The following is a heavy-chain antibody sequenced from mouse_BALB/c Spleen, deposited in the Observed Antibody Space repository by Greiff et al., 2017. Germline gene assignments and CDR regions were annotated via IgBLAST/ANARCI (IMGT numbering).Heavy chain of an antibody. D-gene: IGHD4-1*01. V-gene: IGHV5-6-2*01. CDR1: GFTFSSYY. CDR3: ARRSNWDNGYFDY. Sequence: EVMLVESGGGLVKLGGSLKLSCAASGFTFSSYYMSWVRQTPEKRLELVAAINSNGGSTYYPDTVKGRFTISRDNAKNTLYLQMSSLKSEDTALYYCARRSNWDNGYFDYWGQGTTLTVSS. CDR2: INSNGGST. J-gene: IGHJ2*01.